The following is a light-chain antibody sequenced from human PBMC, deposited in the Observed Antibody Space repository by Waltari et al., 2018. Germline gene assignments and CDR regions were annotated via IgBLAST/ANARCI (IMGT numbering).Light chain of an antibody. J-gene: IGLJ2*01. CDR1: SSDVGGYKY. V-gene: IGLV2-8*01. CDR3: CSYGDSNNVV. Sequence: QSALTQPPSASGSPGQSVTISCTGTSSDVGGYKYVSWYQQYPGKAPKLMIYEVNKRPSGGPDRFSGSKSGNTASLTVSGLQAEDEADYYCCSYGDSNNVVFGGGTKLTVL. CDR2: EVN.